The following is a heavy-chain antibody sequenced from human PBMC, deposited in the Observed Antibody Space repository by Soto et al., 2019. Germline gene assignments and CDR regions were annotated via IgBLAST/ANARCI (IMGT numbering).Heavy chain of an antibody. CDR1: GFTFSSYA. D-gene: IGHD3-10*01. J-gene: IGHJ4*02. CDR2: ISGSGGST. V-gene: IGHV3-23*01. Sequence: EVQLLESGGGLVQPGGSLRLSCAASGFTFSSYAMSWVRQASGKGLEWVSAISGSGGSTYYADSVKGRFTISRDNSKNTLYLQMNSLRAEDTAVYYCAKLGLWFGEVEDYWGQGTLVTVSS. CDR3: AKLGLWFGEVEDY.